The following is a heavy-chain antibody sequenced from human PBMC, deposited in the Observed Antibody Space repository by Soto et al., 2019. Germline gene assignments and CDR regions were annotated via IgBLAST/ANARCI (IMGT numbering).Heavy chain of an antibody. J-gene: IGHJ6*02. CDR2: INPNSGGT. D-gene: IGHD6-13*01. CDR3: ASGRQQLVRLGYYYYGMDV. CDR1: GYIFTDYY. V-gene: IGHV1-2*04. Sequence: GASVKVSCKASGYIFTDYYMHWVRQAPGQGLEWMGWINPNSGGTNYAQKFRGWVTMTRDTSISTAYMELSRLRSDDTAVYYCASGRQQLVRLGYYYYGMDVWGQGTKVTVSS.